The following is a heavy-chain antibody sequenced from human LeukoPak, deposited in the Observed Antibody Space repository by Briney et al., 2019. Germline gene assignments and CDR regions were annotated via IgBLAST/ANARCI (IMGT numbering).Heavy chain of an antibody. Sequence: GASVKVSCKASGYTFTSYAMNWVRQAPGQGLEWMGWINTNTGNPTYAQGFTGRFVFSLDTSVSTAYLQISSLKAEDTAIYYCARDGGTYFYYYFDYWGQGTLVTVSS. J-gene: IGHJ4*02. CDR2: INTNTGNP. V-gene: IGHV7-4-1*02. CDR3: ARDGGTYFYYYFDY. CDR1: GYTFTSYA. D-gene: IGHD2-21*02.